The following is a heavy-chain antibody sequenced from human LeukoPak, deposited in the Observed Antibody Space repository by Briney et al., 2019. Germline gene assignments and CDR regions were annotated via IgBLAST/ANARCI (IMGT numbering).Heavy chain of an antibody. CDR2: INSRSSYI. Sequence: PGGSLRLSCAASGFTFSTYNLNWVRQAPGKGLEWVSFINSRSSYIYYADSVKGRFTISRDNAKNSLYLQMNSLRAEDAAVYYCARVAYYDSGGYPLDYHGMDVWGQGTTVTVSS. CDR3: ARVAYYDSGGYPLDYHGMDV. D-gene: IGHD3-22*01. CDR1: GFTFSTYN. V-gene: IGHV3-21*01. J-gene: IGHJ6*02.